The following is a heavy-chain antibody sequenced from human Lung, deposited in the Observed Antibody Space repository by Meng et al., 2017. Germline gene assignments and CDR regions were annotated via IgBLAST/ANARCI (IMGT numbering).Heavy chain of an antibody. Sequence: QVRLQQSVAGRLNPSETLSLTCVVSGTSYSDYYWSCIRHHPRKRRNWVWEINQSGSTNYNPSPESRGTISVDTSQNNLSLKLSSVTTADSAVYYCARGPTTMAHDFDYWGQGTLVTVSS. J-gene: IGHJ4*02. CDR2: INQSGST. CDR3: ARGPTTMAHDFDY. V-gene: IGHV4-34*01. D-gene: IGHD3-10*01. CDR1: GTSYSDYY.